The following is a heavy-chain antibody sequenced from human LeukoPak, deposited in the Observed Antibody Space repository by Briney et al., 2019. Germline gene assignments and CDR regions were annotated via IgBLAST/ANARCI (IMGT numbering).Heavy chain of an antibody. CDR3: AREKLRYFEKTGFDS. Sequence: ASLKVSCKASGYTFTDSYIQCVRQAPGQALEWMGWFNPNSGGSDYAQKFQGRVTMTGDTSISSGYMELSRLISDDTAVYYCAREKLRYFEKTGFDSWGQGTLVTVSS. CDR2: FNPNSGGS. J-gene: IGHJ5*01. CDR1: GYTFTDSY. D-gene: IGHD3-9*01. V-gene: IGHV1-2*02.